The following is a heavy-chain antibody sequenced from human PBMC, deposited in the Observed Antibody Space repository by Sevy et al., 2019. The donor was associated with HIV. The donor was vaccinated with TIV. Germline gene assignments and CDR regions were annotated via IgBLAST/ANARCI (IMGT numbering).Heavy chain of an antibody. CDR1: GGSISSYY. J-gene: IGHJ4*02. V-gene: IGHV4-59*01. CDR2: IYYSGST. CDR3: ASGRRHYYDSSGYYEFGTFDY. D-gene: IGHD3-22*01. Sequence: SETLSLTCTVSGGSISSYYWSWIRQPPGKGLEWIGYIYYSGSTNYNPSLKSRVTISVDTSKNQYSLKLGSVTAADTTVYYCASGRRHYYDSSGYYEFGTFDYWGQGTLVTVSS.